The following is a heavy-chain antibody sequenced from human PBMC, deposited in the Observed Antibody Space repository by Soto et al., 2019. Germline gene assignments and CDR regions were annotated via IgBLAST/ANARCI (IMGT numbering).Heavy chain of an antibody. D-gene: IGHD6-13*01. CDR2: IKSKTDGGTT. V-gene: IGHV3-15*01. CDR3: TSDDPINSN. J-gene: IGHJ4*02. Sequence: GGSLRLSCAASGFTFSNTWMSWVRQAPGKGLEWVGRIKSKTDGGTTDYAAPVKGRFTISRDDSKNTLFLQMNSLKIEDTAVYYCTSDDPINSNWGQGTLVTVSS. CDR1: GFTFSNTW.